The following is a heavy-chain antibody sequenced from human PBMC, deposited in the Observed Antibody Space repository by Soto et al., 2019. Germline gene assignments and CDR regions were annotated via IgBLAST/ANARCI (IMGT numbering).Heavy chain of an antibody. V-gene: IGHV3-33*01. Sequence: QVQLVESGGGVVQPGGSLRLSCAASGFSFSTYGMHWVRQAPGKGLEWVAVIWNDGSNKYYIDSVKGRFTVSRDNSKNTLYLQMNSLRAEDTAVYFCARDQQGATWDWGQGTLVTVSS. CDR2: IWNDGSNK. J-gene: IGHJ4*02. CDR1: GFSFSTYG. CDR3: ARDQQGATWD. D-gene: IGHD1-26*01.